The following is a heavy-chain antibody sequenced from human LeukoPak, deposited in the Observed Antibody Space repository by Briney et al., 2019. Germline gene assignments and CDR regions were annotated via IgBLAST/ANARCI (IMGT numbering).Heavy chain of an antibody. D-gene: IGHD3-22*01. V-gene: IGHV3-23*01. CDR1: GFTFSSYA. CDR3: AKDGAGYYYDSSGFDY. CDR2: ISGSGGGT. Sequence: GGSLRLSCAASGFTFSSYAMSWVRQAPGKGLEWVSAISGSGGGTYYADSVKGRFTISRDNSKNTLYLQMNSLRAEDTAVYYCAKDGAGYYYDSSGFDYWGQGTLVTVSS. J-gene: IGHJ4*02.